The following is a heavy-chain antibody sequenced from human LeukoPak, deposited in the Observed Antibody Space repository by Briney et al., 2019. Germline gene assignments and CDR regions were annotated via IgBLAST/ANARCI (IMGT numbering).Heavy chain of an antibody. V-gene: IGHV1-24*01. CDR1: GYTLTELS. D-gene: IGHD3-9*01. J-gene: IGHJ4*02. Sequence: ASVKVSCKVSGYTLTELSMHWVRQAPGKGLEWMGGFDPEDGETIYAQKFQGRVTMTEDTSTDTAYMELSSLRSEDTAVYYCATGRLYYDILTGYPRGFDYWGQGTLVTVSS. CDR2: FDPEDGET. CDR3: ATGRLYYDILTGYPRGFDY.